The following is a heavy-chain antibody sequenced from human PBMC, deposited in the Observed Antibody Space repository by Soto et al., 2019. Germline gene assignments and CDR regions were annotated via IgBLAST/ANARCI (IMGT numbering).Heavy chain of an antibody. Sequence: EVQLVESGGGLVQPGRSLRLSCAASGFTFDDYAMHWVRQAPGKGLEWVSGISGNSGSIGYADSVKGRFTISRDNAKNSLYLQMNSLRAEDTALYYCAKVGCSGGSCYPDEGGFAPWGQGTLVTVSS. J-gene: IGHJ5*02. D-gene: IGHD2-15*01. CDR1: GFTFDDYA. V-gene: IGHV3-9*01. CDR3: AKVGCSGGSCYPDEGGFAP. CDR2: ISGNSGSI.